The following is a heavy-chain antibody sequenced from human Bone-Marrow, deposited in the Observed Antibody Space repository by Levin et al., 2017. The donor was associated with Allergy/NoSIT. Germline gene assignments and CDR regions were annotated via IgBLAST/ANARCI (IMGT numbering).Heavy chain of an antibody. V-gene: IGHV1-69*04. CDR1: GGTFSSYA. J-gene: IGHJ4*02. Sequence: KISCQASGGTFSSYAISWVRQAPGQGLEWMGRIIPILGIANYAQKFQGRVTITADKSTSTAYMELSSLRSEDTAVYYCARGSLVDPDYWGQGTLVTVSS. CDR2: IIPILGIA. D-gene: IGHD6-13*01. CDR3: ARGSLVDPDY.